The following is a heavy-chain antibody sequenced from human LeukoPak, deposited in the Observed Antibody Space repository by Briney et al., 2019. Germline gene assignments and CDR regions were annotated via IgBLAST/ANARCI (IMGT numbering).Heavy chain of an antibody. J-gene: IGHJ6*03. Sequence: PGGSLRLSCAASGFTFSSYWMSWVRQAPGKGLEWVANIKQDGSEKYYVDSVKGRFTISRDNAKNSLYLQMNSLRAEDTAVYYCARVYYDSSGYYYFQYYCYYMDVWGKGTTVTVSS. CDR3: ARVYYDSSGYYYFQYYCYYMDV. V-gene: IGHV3-7*01. CDR1: GFTFSSYW. D-gene: IGHD3-22*01. CDR2: IKQDGSEK.